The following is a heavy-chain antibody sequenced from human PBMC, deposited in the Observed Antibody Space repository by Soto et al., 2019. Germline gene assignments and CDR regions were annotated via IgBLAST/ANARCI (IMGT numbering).Heavy chain of an antibody. CDR2: ISSSGSTT. Sequence: GGSLRLSCAASGFTFSSYEMNWVRQAPGKGLEWVSYISSSGSTTYYADSVKGRFTISRDNAKNSLYLQMNSLRAEDTAVYYCARYRLLGYWGQGTLVTVSS. CDR1: GFTFSSYE. V-gene: IGHV3-48*03. CDR3: ARYRLLGY. D-gene: IGHD3-22*01. J-gene: IGHJ4*02.